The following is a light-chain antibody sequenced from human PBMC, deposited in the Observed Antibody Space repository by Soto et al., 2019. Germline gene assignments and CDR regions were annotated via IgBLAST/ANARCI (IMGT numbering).Light chain of an antibody. CDR2: AAS. J-gene: IGKJ5*01. V-gene: IGKV1-39*01. CDR1: QTISRN. Sequence: IQMPQSPFSLSSSVGDRVPIPCRASQTISRNLNWYQQKPGKAPKLLIYAASSLQSGVPSRFSGSGSGTDFTLAISSLQPEDFATYYCQQSDSIPITFGQGTRLEIK. CDR3: QQSDSIPIT.